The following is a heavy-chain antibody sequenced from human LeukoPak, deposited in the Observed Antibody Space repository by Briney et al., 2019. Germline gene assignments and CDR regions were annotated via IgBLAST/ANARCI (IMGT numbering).Heavy chain of an antibody. D-gene: IGHD2-21*01. Sequence: PGRSLRLSCAASGFTFSSYGMHWVRQAPGKGLGWVAVIWYDGSNKYYADSVKGRFTISRDNSKNTLYLQMNSLRAEDTAVYYCARVRGHKPTYYFDYWGQGTLVTVSS. V-gene: IGHV3-33*01. CDR1: GFTFSSYG. CDR3: ARVRGHKPTYYFDY. CDR2: IWYDGSNK. J-gene: IGHJ4*02.